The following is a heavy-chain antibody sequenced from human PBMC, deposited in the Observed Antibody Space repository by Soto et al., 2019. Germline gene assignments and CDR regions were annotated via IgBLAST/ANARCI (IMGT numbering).Heavy chain of an antibody. CDR2: IYYSGST. Sequence: SETLSVTCTVAGGSISSYYWSWIRQPPGKGLEWIGYIYYSGSTNYNPSLKSRVTISVDTSKNQFSLKLSSVTAADTAVYYCARQAIYSGYGYYYYMDVWGKGTTVTVSS. D-gene: IGHD5-12*01. CDR1: GGSISSYY. CDR3: ARQAIYSGYGYYYYMDV. V-gene: IGHV4-59*01. J-gene: IGHJ6*03.